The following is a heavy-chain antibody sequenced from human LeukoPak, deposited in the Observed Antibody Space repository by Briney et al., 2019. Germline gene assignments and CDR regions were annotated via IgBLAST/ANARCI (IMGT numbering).Heavy chain of an antibody. CDR2: IYYSGST. V-gene: IGHV4-39*01. Sequence: SETLSLTCTVSGGSISSSSYYWGWIRQPPGKGLEWIGSIYYSGSTYYNPSLKSRVTISVDTSKNQFSLKLSSVTAADTAVYYCARRDGDYLWGYHFDYWGQGTLVTVSS. CDR1: GGSISSSSYY. J-gene: IGHJ4*02. D-gene: IGHD4-17*01. CDR3: ARRDGDYLWGYHFDY.